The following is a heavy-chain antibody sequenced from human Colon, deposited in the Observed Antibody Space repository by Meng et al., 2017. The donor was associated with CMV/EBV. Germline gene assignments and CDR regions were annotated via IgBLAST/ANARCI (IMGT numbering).Heavy chain of an antibody. CDR3: AKGSQHSDFWSGFRH. D-gene: IGHD3-3*01. CDR1: GFIFGGFG. Sequence: SGFIFGGFGMTWVRPAPGQGLELVAATGGSGVRSCYAGSVKGRFTLSRDNSRNTVYLEMTYLRAEDTALYYCAKGSQHSDFWSGFRHWGHGTLVTVSS. J-gene: IGHJ4*01. CDR2: TGGSGVRS. V-gene: IGHV3-23*01.